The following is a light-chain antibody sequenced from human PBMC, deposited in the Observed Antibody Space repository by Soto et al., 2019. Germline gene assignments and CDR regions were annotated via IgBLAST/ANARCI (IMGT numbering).Light chain of an antibody. Sequence: EIVLTQSPGTLSLSPGERATLSCRASQTVSSTYVAWYQQKPGQAPRLVIYAASSRATGIPDRFSGSGSGTDFTLTISRLEPEDFAVYYCQHYGNSPRKGYTFGQGTKLEI. V-gene: IGKV3-20*01. CDR3: QHYGNSPRKGYT. CDR2: AAS. J-gene: IGKJ2*01. CDR1: QTVSSTY.